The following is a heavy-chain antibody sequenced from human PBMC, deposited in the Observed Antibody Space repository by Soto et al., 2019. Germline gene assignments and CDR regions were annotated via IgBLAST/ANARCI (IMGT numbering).Heavy chain of an antibody. CDR1: GFTFSSYA. CDR2: ISSSSGNI. D-gene: IGHD2-15*01. Sequence: PGGSLRLSCAASGFTFSSYAMSWVRQAPGKGLEWVSAISSSSGNIYYADSVKGRFTISRDNAKNSLYLQMNSLRAEDTAVYYCARDLAGYCSGGSCYNWFDPWGQGTLVTVSS. J-gene: IGHJ5*02. CDR3: ARDLAGYCSGGSCYNWFDP. V-gene: IGHV3-21*01.